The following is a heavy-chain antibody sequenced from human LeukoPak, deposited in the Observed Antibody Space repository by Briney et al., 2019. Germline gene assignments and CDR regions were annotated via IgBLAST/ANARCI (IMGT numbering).Heavy chain of an antibody. CDR3: ATSRPHLSYQSVDY. J-gene: IGHJ4*02. Sequence: PGRSLRLSCAASGFTFSSYAMHWVRQAPGKGLEWVAVISYDGSNKYYADSVKGRFTISRDNSKNTLYLQMNSLRAEDTAVYYCATSRPHLSYQSVDYWGQGTLVTVSS. D-gene: IGHD2-2*01. V-gene: IGHV3-30*04. CDR2: ISYDGSNK. CDR1: GFTFSSYA.